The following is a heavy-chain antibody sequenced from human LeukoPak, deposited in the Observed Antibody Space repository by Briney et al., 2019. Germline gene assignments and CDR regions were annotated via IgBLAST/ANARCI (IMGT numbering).Heavy chain of an antibody. Sequence: ASVKVSCEASGYTFTGYYIHWVRQAPGQGLEWMAWINPNSGATNYAQKFQGRVTMTRDTSISTAYMELSRLTSDDTAVYFCARGRFGEWDNWFDPWGQGTLVTVS. J-gene: IGHJ5*02. V-gene: IGHV1-2*02. D-gene: IGHD3-10*01. CDR3: ARGRFGEWDNWFDP. CDR1: GYTFTGYY. CDR2: INPNSGAT.